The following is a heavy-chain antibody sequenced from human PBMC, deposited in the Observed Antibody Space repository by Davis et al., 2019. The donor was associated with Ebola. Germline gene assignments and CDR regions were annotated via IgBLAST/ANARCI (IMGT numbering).Heavy chain of an antibody. CDR1: AYTFTRYT. CDR2: INAGNGNT. V-gene: IGHV1-3*01. CDR3: ARDRYYDSRGSLSDY. Sequence: AASVKVSCKASAYTFTRYTVHWVRQAPGQRLEWMGWINAGNGNTKYSQKFQGRVTITRDTSATTAYMELSSLRSEDTAVYYCARDRYYDSRGSLSDYWGQGTLVTVSS. J-gene: IGHJ4*02. D-gene: IGHD3-22*01.